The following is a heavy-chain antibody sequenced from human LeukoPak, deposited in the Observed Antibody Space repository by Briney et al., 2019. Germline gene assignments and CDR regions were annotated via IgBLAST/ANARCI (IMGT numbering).Heavy chain of an antibody. D-gene: IGHD4-17*01. CDR2: IYTSGST. CDR1: GDSISSGSYY. Sequence: SETLSLTCTVSGDSISSGSYYWSWIRQPAGKGLEWIGRIYTSGSTNYHPSLKSRVTISVDMSKNQFSLRLSSVTAADTAVYYCARVENGDYPSFDFWGQGTLVTVSS. J-gene: IGHJ4*02. CDR3: ARVENGDYPSFDF. V-gene: IGHV4-61*02.